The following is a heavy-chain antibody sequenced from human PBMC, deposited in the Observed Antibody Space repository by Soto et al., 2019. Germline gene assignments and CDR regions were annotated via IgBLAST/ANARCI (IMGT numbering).Heavy chain of an antibody. CDR3: AKDMGHDVLLWFCELLKTAIYHYMDV. CDR1: GFTFDDYA. V-gene: IGHV3-9*01. J-gene: IGHJ6*03. Sequence: EVQLVESGGGLVQPGRSLRLSCAASGFTFDDYAMHWVRQAPGKGLEWVSGISWNSGSIGYADSGKGRFTISRDNAKNSLDLHMNSLRAEDKSLYYRAKDMGHDVLLWFCELLKTAIYHYMDVWGQGTPVTVSS. CDR2: ISWNSGSI. D-gene: IGHD3-10*01.